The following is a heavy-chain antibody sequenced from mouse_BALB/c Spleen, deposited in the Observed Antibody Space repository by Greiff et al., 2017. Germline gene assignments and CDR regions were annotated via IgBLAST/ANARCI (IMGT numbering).Heavy chain of an antibody. CDR1: GFTFTDYY. D-gene: IGHD2-1*01. CDR2: IRNKANGYTT. CDR3: ARGGNYEGFDY. V-gene: IGHV7-3*02. J-gene: IGHJ2*01. Sequence: EVKLVESGGGLVQPGGSLRLSCATSGFTFTDYYMSWVRQPPGKALEWLGFIRNKANGYTTEYSASVKGRFTISRDNSQSILYLQMNTLRAEDSATYYCARGGNYEGFDYWGQGTTRTVSS.